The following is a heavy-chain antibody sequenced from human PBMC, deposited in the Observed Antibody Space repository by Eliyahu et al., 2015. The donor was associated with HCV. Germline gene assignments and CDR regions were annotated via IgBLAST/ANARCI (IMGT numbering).Heavy chain of an antibody. CDR2: ISHDGSNK. Sequence: QVQLVESGGGVVQPGGSLRLSCAASGFTFXNFYMHWVRQAPGKGLEWVAVISHDGSNKYYADSVKGRFTISRDNSKNTLSLQMNSLRAEDTAVYYCTRGGCSGGACSFGSNDDYWGQGTLVTVSS. CDR3: TRGGCSGGACSFGSNDDY. CDR1: GFTFXNFY. D-gene: IGHD2-15*01. V-gene: IGHV3-30-3*01. J-gene: IGHJ4*02.